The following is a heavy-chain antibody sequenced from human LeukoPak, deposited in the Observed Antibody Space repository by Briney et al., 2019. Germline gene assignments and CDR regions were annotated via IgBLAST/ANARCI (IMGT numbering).Heavy chain of an antibody. J-gene: IGHJ3*02. CDR2: ISGSGGST. V-gene: IGHV3-23*01. D-gene: IGHD6-19*01. CDR3: AKGGGQWLVRGDLGDDAFDI. CDR1: GFTFSSYA. Sequence: GGSLGLSCAASGFTFSSYAMSWVRQAPGKGLEWVSAISGSGGSTYYADSVKGRFTISRDNSKNTLYLQMNSLRAEDTAVYYCAKGGGQWLVRGDLGDDAFDIWGQGTMVTVSS.